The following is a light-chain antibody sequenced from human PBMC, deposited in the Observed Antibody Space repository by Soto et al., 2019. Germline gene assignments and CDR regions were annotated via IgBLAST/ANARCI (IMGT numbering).Light chain of an antibody. CDR2: DGS. J-gene: IGKJ1*01. CDR3: QQYNSYSWT. Sequence: LPITPSPSTLSASVGARFSITWRACQGTSSWLAWYQQKPGKAPKLLIYDGSSLESGVPSRFSGSGSGTEFTLTISSLQPDDFATYYCQQYNSYSWTFGQGTKVDIK. CDR1: QGTSSW. V-gene: IGKV1-5*01.